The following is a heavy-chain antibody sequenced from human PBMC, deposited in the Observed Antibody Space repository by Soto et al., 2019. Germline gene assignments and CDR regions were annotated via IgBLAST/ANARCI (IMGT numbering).Heavy chain of an antibody. Sequence: PGGSLRLSCAASGFTFDDYAMHWVRQAPGKGLEWVSGISWNSDSIGYADSVKGRFTISRDNAKNSLDLQMNSLRADDTALYYCAKGRSTTWMDYMDVWGKGTTVTVSS. D-gene: IGHD2-2*01. CDR3: AKGRSTTWMDYMDV. V-gene: IGHV3-9*01. J-gene: IGHJ6*03. CDR1: GFTFDDYA. CDR2: ISWNSDSI.